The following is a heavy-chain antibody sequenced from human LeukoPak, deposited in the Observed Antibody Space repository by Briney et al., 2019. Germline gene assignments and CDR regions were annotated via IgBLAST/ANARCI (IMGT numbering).Heavy chain of an antibody. D-gene: IGHD3-10*01. CDR3: ARGDMVRGLYYMDV. Sequence: ASVKVSCKASGYTFTSYAMHWVRQAPGQRLEWMGWINAGNGNTKCSQKFQGRVTITRDTSASTAYMELNSLRSDDTAVYYCARGDMVRGLYYMDVWGRGTTVTVSS. V-gene: IGHV1-3*01. CDR1: GYTFTSYA. J-gene: IGHJ6*03. CDR2: INAGNGNT.